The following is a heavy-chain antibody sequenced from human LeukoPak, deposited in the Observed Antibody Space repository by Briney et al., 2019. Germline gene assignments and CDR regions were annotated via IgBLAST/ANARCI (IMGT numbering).Heavy chain of an antibody. Sequence: GGSLRLSCAASGFTFSNAWMSWVRQAPGEGLEWMGIIYPGDSDTRYSPSFQGQVTISADKSISTAYLQWSSLKASDTAMYYCARLRYGTPPGYWGQGTLVTVSS. CDR1: GFTFSNAW. CDR2: IYPGDSDT. CDR3: ARLRYGTPPGY. D-gene: IGHD1-7*01. J-gene: IGHJ4*02. V-gene: IGHV5-51*01.